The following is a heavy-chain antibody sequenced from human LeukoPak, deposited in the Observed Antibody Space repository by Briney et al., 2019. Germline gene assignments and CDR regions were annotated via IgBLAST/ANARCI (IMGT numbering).Heavy chain of an antibody. V-gene: IGHV4-30-4*08. D-gene: IGHD3-22*01. J-gene: IGHJ4*02. Sequence: SQTLSLTCSVSGGSISSGDYYWSWISQPPGKGLEWIGYINYSGSTYYNPSLKSRVTISVKTAKNKFTLRLSSVTAAVTAVYYCARVYYDSSNYYYVLSWGQGTLVTVSS. CDR2: INYSGST. CDR3: ARVYYDSSNYYYVLS. CDR1: GGSISSGDYY.